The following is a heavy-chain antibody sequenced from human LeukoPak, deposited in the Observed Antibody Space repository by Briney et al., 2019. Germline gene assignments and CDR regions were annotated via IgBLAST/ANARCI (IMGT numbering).Heavy chain of an antibody. CDR2: IKQDGSEK. J-gene: IGHJ6*02. V-gene: IGHV3-7*01. D-gene: IGHD3-10*01. CDR3: ARDNSLLWFGELEYGMDV. CDR1: GFTFSSFW. Sequence: GGSLRLSCAASGFTFSSFWLSWVRQAPGKGLVGVANIKQDGSEKYYVDSVKARFTISRDNAKNALYLQMNSLRAEDTAVYYCARDNSLLWFGELEYGMDVWGQGTTVTVSS.